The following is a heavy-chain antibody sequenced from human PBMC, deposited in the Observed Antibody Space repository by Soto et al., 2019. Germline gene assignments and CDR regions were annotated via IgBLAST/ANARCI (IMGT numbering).Heavy chain of an antibody. V-gene: IGHV4-39*01. D-gene: IGHD3-10*02. CDR2: IYYSGST. CDR3: ARRKAYVFDY. CDR1: GGSISSSSYY. Sequence: SETLSLTCTVSGGSISSSSYYWGWIRQPPGKGLEWIGSIYYSGSTYYNPSLKSRVTISVDTSKNQFSLKLSSVTAADTAVYYCARRKAYVFDYWGQGTLVTVPQ. J-gene: IGHJ4*02.